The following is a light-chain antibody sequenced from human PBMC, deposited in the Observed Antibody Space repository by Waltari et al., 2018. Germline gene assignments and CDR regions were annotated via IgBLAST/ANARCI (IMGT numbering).Light chain of an antibody. CDR3: QQRSNWPPLT. CDR2: DAS. V-gene: IGKV3-11*01. J-gene: IGKJ4*01. CDR1: QSVSSY. Sequence: EIVLTQHPATPSLSPGERANLSCRASQSVSSYLAWYQQKPGQAPRLLIYDASNRATGIPARFSGSGSGTDFTLTISSLEPEDFAVYYCQQRSNWPPLTFGGGTKVEIK.